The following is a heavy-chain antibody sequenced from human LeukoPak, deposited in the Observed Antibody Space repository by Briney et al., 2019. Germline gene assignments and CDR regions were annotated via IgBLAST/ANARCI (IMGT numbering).Heavy chain of an antibody. CDR2: IIPIFGTA. V-gene: IGHV1-69*05. Sequence: SVKVSCKASGGTFSSYAISWVRQAPGQGLEWMGRIIPIFGTANYAQKFQGRVTTTTDESTSTAYMELSSLRSEDTAVYYCARDKVYCGGDCYSTYYFDYWGQGTLVTVSS. CDR1: GGTFSSYA. J-gene: IGHJ4*02. D-gene: IGHD2-21*02. CDR3: ARDKVYCGGDCYSTYYFDY.